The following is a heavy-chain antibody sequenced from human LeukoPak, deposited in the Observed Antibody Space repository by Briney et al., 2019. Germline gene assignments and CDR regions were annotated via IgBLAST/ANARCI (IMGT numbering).Heavy chain of an antibody. D-gene: IGHD3-22*01. Sequence: SRTLSLTCTVSGGSISSGSYYWSWIRQPAGKGLEWIGRIYTSGSTNYNPSLKSRVTISVDTSKNQFSLKLSSVTAADTAVYYCAREGEHISSGYFLFTLNTWGQGTLVTVSS. CDR1: GGSISSGSYY. CDR3: AREGEHISSGYFLFTLNT. V-gene: IGHV4-61*02. CDR2: IYTSGST. J-gene: IGHJ4*02.